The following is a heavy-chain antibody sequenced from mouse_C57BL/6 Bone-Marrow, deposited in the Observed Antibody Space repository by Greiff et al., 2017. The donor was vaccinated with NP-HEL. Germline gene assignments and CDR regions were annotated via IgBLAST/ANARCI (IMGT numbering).Heavy chain of an antibody. CDR1: GFTFTDYY. V-gene: IGHV7-3*01. J-gene: IGHJ1*03. CDR3: ARNWDYWYFDV. D-gene: IGHD4-1*01. CDR2: IRNKANGYTT. Sequence: EVQLQQSGGGLVQPGGSLSLSCAASGFTFTDYYMSWVRQPPGKALEWLGFIRNKANGYTTEYSASVKGRFTISRDNSQSILYLQMNALRAEDSATYYCARNWDYWYFDVWGTGTTVTVSS.